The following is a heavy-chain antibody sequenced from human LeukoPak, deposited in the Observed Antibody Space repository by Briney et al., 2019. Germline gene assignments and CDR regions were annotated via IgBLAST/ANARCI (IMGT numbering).Heavy chain of an antibody. CDR1: GYTFTNYW. Sequence: GESLKISCKGSGYTFTNYWIGWVRQMPGKGLEWMGIIYPGDSNARYSPSFDGQVTLSVDKSINTAYLQWSSLKASDTAIYYCARHRWENIGVTPDDSDFFYYMDVWGKGTTVTVSS. V-gene: IGHV5-51*01. D-gene: IGHD2-15*01. CDR3: ARHRWENIGVTPDDSDFFYYMDV. CDR2: IYPGDSNA. J-gene: IGHJ6*03.